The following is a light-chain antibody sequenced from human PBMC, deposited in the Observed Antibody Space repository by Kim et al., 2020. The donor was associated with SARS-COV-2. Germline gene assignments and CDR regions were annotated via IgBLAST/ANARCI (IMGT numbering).Light chain of an antibody. J-gene: IGLJ2*01. Sequence: QSVPISSTGTSSDVGGYNYVSWYQQHPGKAPKLMIYEVSKRPSGVPDRFSGSKSGNTASLTVSGLQAEDEADYYCSSYAGSNNYVVFGGGTQLTVL. CDR1: SSDVGGYNY. V-gene: IGLV2-8*01. CDR2: EVS. CDR3: SSYAGSNNYVV.